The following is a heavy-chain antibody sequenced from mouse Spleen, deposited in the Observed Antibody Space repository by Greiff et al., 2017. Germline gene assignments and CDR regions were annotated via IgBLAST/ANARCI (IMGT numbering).Heavy chain of an antibody. CDR3: ARGPYYRYDEGFAY. V-gene: IGHV3-6*01. CDR1: GYSITSGYY. CDR2: ISYDGSN. J-gene: IGHJ3*01. D-gene: IGHD2-14*01. Sequence: VQLQQSGPGLVKPSQSLSLTCSVTGYSITSGYYWNWIRQFPGNKLEWMGYISYDGSNNYNPSLKNRISITRDTSKNQFFLKLNSVTTEDTATYYCARGPYYRYDEGFAYWGQGTLVTVSA.